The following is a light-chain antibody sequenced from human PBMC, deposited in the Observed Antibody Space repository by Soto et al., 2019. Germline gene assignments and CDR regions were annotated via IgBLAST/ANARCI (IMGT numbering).Light chain of an antibody. CDR3: ATWDDTLAVF. Sequence: QSVLTQPPSASGTPGQRVTISCSGSSSNIGSNTVNWYQHLPGTAPKLLIYKNDQRPSGVPDRFSGSKSGTSASLAISGLQPEDEGNYFCATWDDTLAVFFGGGTQLTVL. V-gene: IGLV1-44*01. J-gene: IGLJ2*01. CDR1: SSNIGSNT. CDR2: KND.